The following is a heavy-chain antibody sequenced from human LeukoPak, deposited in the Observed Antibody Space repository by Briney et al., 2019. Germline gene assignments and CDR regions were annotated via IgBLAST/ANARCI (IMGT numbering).Heavy chain of an antibody. Sequence: NPGGSLRLSCAASGFTFDDYAMHWVRQAPGKGLEWVSGISWISGSIGYADSVKGRFTISRDNAKNSLYLQMNSLRAEDTALYYCAKAPGSLIRYYFDYWGQGTLVTVPS. J-gene: IGHJ4*02. D-gene: IGHD1-26*01. CDR3: AKAPGSLIRYYFDY. V-gene: IGHV3-9*01. CDR1: GFTFDDYA. CDR2: ISWISGSI.